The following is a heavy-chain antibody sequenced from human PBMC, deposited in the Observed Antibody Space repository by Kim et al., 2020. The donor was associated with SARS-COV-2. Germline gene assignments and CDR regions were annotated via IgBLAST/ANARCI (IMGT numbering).Heavy chain of an antibody. CDR1: GYRFSSYG. CDR2: ISTYTGDT. CDR3: ARDIVSTGVFDY. D-gene: IGHD5-12*01. V-gene: IGHV1-18*01. Sequence: ASVKVSCKASGYRFSSYGINWVRQAPGQGLEWMGWISTYTGDTNYAQKFQGRVSITTETSTSTAYMELRSLRSDDTAVYYCARDIVSTGVFDYWGQGTRVTLSS. J-gene: IGHJ4*02.